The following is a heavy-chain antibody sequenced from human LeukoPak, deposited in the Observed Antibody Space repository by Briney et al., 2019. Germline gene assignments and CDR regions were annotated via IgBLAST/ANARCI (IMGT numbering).Heavy chain of an antibody. CDR2: TYYKSRWYN. CDR3: ARAARQYTSSSLGAFDF. D-gene: IGHD6-13*01. V-gene: IGHV6-1*01. Sequence: SQTLSLTCAISGDSVSSNSAAWNWIRQSPSRGLEWLGRTYYKSRWYNDYAVSVKSRITINPDTSKNQFSLQLSSVTPEDTAVYYCARAARQYTSSSLGAFDFWGQGTMVTVSS. J-gene: IGHJ3*01. CDR1: GDSVSSNSAA.